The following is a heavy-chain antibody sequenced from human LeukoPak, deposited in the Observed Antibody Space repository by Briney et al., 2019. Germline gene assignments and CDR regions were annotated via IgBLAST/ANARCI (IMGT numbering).Heavy chain of an antibody. Sequence: PGGSLRLSCAASGFTFTNYAMSWVRQAPGKGLEWVSAVSGSNDNTYYADSVKGRFTISRDNSKNTLYLQMNSLRAEDTAVYHCAKGASFLAAAATSFFDYWGHGTLVTVSS. V-gene: IGHV3-23*01. D-gene: IGHD6-13*01. CDR3: AKGASFLAAAATSFFDY. CDR2: VSGSNDNT. J-gene: IGHJ4*01. CDR1: GFTFTNYA.